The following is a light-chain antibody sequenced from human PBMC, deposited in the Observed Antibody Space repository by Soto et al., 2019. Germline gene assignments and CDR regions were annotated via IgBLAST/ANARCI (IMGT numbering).Light chain of an antibody. CDR1: SSDVGAYNY. Sequence: QSALTQPPSASGSPGQSVIISCTGTSSDVGAYNYVSWYQQYPGKAPKLMIYEVTKRPSGVPDRFSGSKSGNTASLTVSGLQAEDEADYYCTSYVGNDIWVFGGGTKVTVL. V-gene: IGLV2-8*01. CDR2: EVT. CDR3: TSYVGNDIWV. J-gene: IGLJ3*02.